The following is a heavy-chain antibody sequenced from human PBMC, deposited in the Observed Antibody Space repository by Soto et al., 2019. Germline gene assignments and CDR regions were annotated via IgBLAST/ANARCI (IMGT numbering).Heavy chain of an antibody. CDR2: ISPDGSDV. D-gene: IGHD2-8*02. J-gene: IGHJ4*02. Sequence: QVVESGGGLVPPGGSLRLSCAASGFPFTNYWMNWVRQTPGKGLMWVSRISPDGSDVGYADSVEGRFTVSRDNAKNTLYLQMHSLRAEDTDMYYCACWGHIVPVAPSDFDRWGQGNLVTVSS. V-gene: IGHV3-74*01. CDR3: ACWGHIVPVAPSDFDR. CDR1: GFPFTNYW.